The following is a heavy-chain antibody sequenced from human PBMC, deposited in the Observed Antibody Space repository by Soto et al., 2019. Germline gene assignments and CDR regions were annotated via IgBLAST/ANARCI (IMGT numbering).Heavy chain of an antibody. CDR3: ARDGSGYDQGYYGMDV. D-gene: IGHD5-12*01. CDR1: GYTFTGYY. CDR2: INPNSGGT. V-gene: IGHV1-2*04. J-gene: IGHJ6*02. Sequence: ASVKVSCKASGYTFTGYYMHWVRQAPGQGLEWMGWINPNSGGTNYAQKFQGWVTMTRDTSISTAYMELSRLRSDDTAVYYCARDGSGYDQGYYGMDVWGQGTTVTVSS.